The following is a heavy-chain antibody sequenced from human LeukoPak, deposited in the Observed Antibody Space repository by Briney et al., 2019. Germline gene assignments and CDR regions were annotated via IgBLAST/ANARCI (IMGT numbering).Heavy chain of an antibody. Sequence: SSETLSLTCTVSGGSISSYYWSWIRQPPGKGLEWIWYIYNSGSTNYNPSLKGRVTISVDTSKNQFSLKLSSVTAADTAVYYCARHSQRYCSGGSCLHRAAFDIWGQGTMVTVSS. CDR1: GGSISSYY. CDR3: ARHSQRYCSGGSCLHRAAFDI. J-gene: IGHJ3*02. D-gene: IGHD2-15*01. CDR2: IYNSGST. V-gene: IGHV4-59*08.